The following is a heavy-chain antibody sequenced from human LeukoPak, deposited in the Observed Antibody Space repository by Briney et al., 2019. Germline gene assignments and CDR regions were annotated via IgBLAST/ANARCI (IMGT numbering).Heavy chain of an antibody. Sequence: PGGSLRLSCAASGFAFGSYVINWVRQAPGKGLEWVSAIGGTGRTYYADPVKGRFTISRDNSKNTVFLQMNSLRAEDTAIFYCAKDMTTRGAFDIWGQGTMVTVSS. D-gene: IGHD1-1*01. CDR2: IGGTGRT. CDR1: GFAFGSYV. J-gene: IGHJ3*02. CDR3: AKDMTTRGAFDI. V-gene: IGHV3-23*01.